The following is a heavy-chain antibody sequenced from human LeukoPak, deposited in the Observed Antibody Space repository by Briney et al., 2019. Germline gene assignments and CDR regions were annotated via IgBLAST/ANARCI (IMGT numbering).Heavy chain of an antibody. CDR3: AKDDGDIVVVPAAGFDY. D-gene: IGHD2-2*01. V-gene: IGHV3-23*01. CDR2: ISGSGGST. J-gene: IGHJ4*02. CDR1: GFTFSSYA. Sequence: PGGSLRLSCAASGFTFSSYAMSWVRQAPGKGLEWVSAISGSGGSTYYADSVRGRFTISRDNSKNTLYLQMNSLRAEDTAVYYCAKDDGDIVVVPAAGFDYWGQGTLVTVSS.